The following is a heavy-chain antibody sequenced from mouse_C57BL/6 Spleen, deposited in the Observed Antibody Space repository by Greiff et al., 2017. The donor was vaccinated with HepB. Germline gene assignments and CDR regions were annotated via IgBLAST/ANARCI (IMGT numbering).Heavy chain of an antibody. J-gene: IGHJ3*01. D-gene: IGHD2-4*01. CDR2: INPNNGGT. V-gene: IGHV1-26*01. Sequence: VQLQQSGPELVKPGASVKISCKASGNTFTDYYMNWVKQSHGKSLEWIGDINPNNGGTSYNQKFKGKATLTVDKSSSTAYMELRSLTSEDSAVYYCASDYDEGSWFAYWGQGTLVTVSA. CDR3: ASDYDEGSWFAY. CDR1: GNTFTDYY.